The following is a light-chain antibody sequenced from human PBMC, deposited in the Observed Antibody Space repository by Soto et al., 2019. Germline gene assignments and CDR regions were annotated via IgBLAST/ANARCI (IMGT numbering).Light chain of an antibody. J-gene: IGLJ2*01. CDR1: SSNIGEND. CDR3: GTWDTSLSGGV. CDR2: GNN. V-gene: IGLV1-51*01. Sequence: QSVLTQPPSVSAAPGQKVIISCSGSSSNIGENDVSWYQQFPGTAPKLLIYGNNKRSSGIPDRFSGSRSGTSATLGITGLQTGDEADYYCGTWDTSLSGGVFGGGTKLTV.